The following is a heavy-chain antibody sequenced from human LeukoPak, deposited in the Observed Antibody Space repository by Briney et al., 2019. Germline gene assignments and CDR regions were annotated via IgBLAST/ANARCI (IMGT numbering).Heavy chain of an antibody. CDR3: ARVTPSDAFDI. D-gene: IGHD6-6*01. V-gene: IGHV3-53*01. Sequence: GGSLRLSCAPSGFTVSSNYMSWVRQAPGKGLEWVSVIYSGGDTFYADSVKGRFTISRDNSKNTLYLQMNSLRAEDTAVYYCARVTPSDAFDIWGQGTMVTVSS. CDR1: GFTVSSNY. CDR2: IYSGGDT. J-gene: IGHJ3*02.